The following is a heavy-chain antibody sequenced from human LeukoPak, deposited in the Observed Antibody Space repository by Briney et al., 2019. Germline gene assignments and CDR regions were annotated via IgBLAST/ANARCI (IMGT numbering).Heavy chain of an antibody. CDR1: GYTFTSYD. CDR2: VNPNSGNT. V-gene: IGHV1-8*01. D-gene: IGHD3-3*01. J-gene: IGHJ6*02. CDR3: ARGGSGYTIFGVVIGYYGMDV. Sequence: ASVKVSCKASGYTFTSYDINWVRQATGQGLEWMGWVNPNSGNTGYAQKFQGRVTMTRNTSISTAYMELSSLRSEDTAVYYCARGGSGYTIFGVVIGYYGMDVWGQGTTVTVSS.